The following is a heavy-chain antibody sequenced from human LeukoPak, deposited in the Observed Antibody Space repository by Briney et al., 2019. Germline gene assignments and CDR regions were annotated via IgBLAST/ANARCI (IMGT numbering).Heavy chain of an antibody. Sequence: GGSLRLPCAASGFRFSAYWLSWVRQGPGKGLDGVASINPDGSGTHYADSVRGRFSIFRDNAQNSLHLHTNSLSAEDKAVYYCVRLFGGVTTFDYWGQGTLLTVSS. D-gene: IGHD4-17*01. CDR1: GFRFSAYW. CDR2: INPDGSGT. J-gene: IGHJ4*02. CDR3: VRLFGGVTTFDY. V-gene: IGHV3-7*01.